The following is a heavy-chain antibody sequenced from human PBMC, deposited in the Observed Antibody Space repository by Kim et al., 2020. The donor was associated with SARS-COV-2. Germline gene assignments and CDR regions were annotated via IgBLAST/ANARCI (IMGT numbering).Heavy chain of an antibody. V-gene: IGHV1-18*01. D-gene: IGHD3-9*01. CDR3: VRADDTLTGYVDY. Sequence: ASVKVSCKASGYTFTSYGITWVRQAPGQGLEWMGWINSKNGDTKYAENLQGRVIMTTDISTNTVDLDLGSLTSDDTAVYYCVRADDTLTGYVDYWGQGTL. CDR1: GYTFTSYG. CDR2: INSKNGDT. J-gene: IGHJ4*02.